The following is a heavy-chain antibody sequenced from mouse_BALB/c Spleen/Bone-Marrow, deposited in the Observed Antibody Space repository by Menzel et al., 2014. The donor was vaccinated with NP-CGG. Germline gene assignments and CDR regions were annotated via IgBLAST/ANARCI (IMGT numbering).Heavy chain of an antibody. CDR3: AREGDYDGFAY. V-gene: IGHV1-7*01. Sequence: VKVVDSGAELAKPGASVKMSCKASGYTFTSYWMHWVKQRPGQGLEWIGYINPSTGYTEYNQKFKDKATLTADKSSSTAYMQLSSLTSEDSAVYYCAREGDYDGFAYWGQGTPVTVSA. CDR1: GYTFTSYW. J-gene: IGHJ3*01. D-gene: IGHD2-4*01. CDR2: INPSTGYT.